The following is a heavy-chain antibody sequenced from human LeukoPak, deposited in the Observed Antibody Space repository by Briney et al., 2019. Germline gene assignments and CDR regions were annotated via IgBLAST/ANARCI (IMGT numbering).Heavy chain of an antibody. CDR3: AREGSYDILTGYYYYYMDV. CDR1: GGSISSYY. CDR2: IYYSGST. D-gene: IGHD3-9*01. V-gene: IGHV4-59*01. Sequence: PSETLSLTCTVSGGSISSYYWSWIRQPPGKGLEWIGYIYYSGSTNYSPSLKSRVTISVDTSKNQFSLKLSSVTAADTAVYYCAREGSYDILTGYYYYYMDVWGKGTTVTVSS. J-gene: IGHJ6*03.